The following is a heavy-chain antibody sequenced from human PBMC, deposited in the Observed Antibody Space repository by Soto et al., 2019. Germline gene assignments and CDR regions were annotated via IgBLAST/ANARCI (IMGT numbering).Heavy chain of an antibody. D-gene: IGHD4-4*01. V-gene: IGHV4-30-4*01. J-gene: IGHJ6*02. CDR2: SYYNGST. Sequence: PSETLSLTCTVSGGSISSGDYYWSWIRQPPGKGLERIGYSYYNGSTYYNPSLKSRVTISVDTSKNQFSLKLSSVTAADTVVYYCAIDKSNNRNYYYYGMDVWGQGTTVTVSS. CDR1: GGSISSGDYY. CDR3: AIDKSNNRNYYYYGMDV.